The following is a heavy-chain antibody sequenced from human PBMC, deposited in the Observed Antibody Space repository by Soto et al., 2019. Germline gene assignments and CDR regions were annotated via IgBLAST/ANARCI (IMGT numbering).Heavy chain of an antibody. CDR1: GGTFSSYT. Sequence: QVQLVQSGAEVKKPGSSVKVSCKASGGTFSSYTISWVRQAPGQGLEWMGRIIPILGIANYAQKFQGRVTITADKSTSTAYMELSSLRSEDTAGYYCASGIDSGPGGVWGQGTTVTVSS. J-gene: IGHJ6*02. CDR3: ASGIDSGPGGV. D-gene: IGHD5-12*01. V-gene: IGHV1-69*02. CDR2: IIPILGIA.